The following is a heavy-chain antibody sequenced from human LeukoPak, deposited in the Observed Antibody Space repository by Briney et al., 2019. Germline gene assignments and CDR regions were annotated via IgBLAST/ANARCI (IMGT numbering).Heavy chain of an antibody. J-gene: IGHJ4*02. Sequence: RSLRLSCAASGFTFTTYAMSWVRQAPGKGLEWVSSISSSGGSTYYADSVKGRFTISRDNSKNTLYLQMNSLRAEDTAVYYCARDGPGAVAERSGAFDYWGQGTLVTVSS. D-gene: IGHD6-19*01. CDR3: ARDGPGAVAERSGAFDY. V-gene: IGHV3-23*01. CDR2: ISSSGGST. CDR1: GFTFTTYA.